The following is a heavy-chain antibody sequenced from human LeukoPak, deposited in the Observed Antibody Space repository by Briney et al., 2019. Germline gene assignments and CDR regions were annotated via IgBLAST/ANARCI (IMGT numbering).Heavy chain of an antibody. CDR3: ARYGIRELAGAFDI. Sequence: ASVKVSCKASGGTFSSYAISWVRQAPGQGLEWMGGIIPIFGTANYAQKFQGRVTITRNTSISTAYMELSSLRSEDTAVYYCARYGIRELAGAFDIWGQGTMATVSS. V-gene: IGHV1-69*05. D-gene: IGHD1-7*01. CDR1: GGTFSSYA. J-gene: IGHJ3*02. CDR2: IIPIFGTA.